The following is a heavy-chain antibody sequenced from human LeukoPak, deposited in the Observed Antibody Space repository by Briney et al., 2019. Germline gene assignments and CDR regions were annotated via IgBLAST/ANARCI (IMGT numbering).Heavy chain of an antibody. J-gene: IGHJ4*02. D-gene: IGHD3-10*01. Sequence: SGGSPRFSCAASGFTFSSYAMSWVRQAPGKGLEWVSAISGSGGSTYYADSVKGRFTISRDNSKNTLYLQMNSLRAEDTAVYYCAKALGFMVRGVITYYFDYWGQGTLVTVSS. CDR1: GFTFSSYA. V-gene: IGHV3-23*01. CDR2: ISGSGGST. CDR3: AKALGFMVRGVITYYFDY.